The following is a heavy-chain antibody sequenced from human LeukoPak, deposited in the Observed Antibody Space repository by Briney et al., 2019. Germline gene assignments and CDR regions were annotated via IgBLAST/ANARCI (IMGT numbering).Heavy chain of an antibody. CDR3: SVDRTSDIVVVPAANRKNAFDI. V-gene: IGHV3-21*01. D-gene: IGHD2-2*01. CDR1: GFTFSSYR. CDR2: ISSSSSYI. J-gene: IGHJ3*02. Sequence: PGGSLRLSCAASGFTFSSYRMNWVRQAPGKGLEWVSSISSSSSYIYYADSVKGRFTISRDNAKNSLYLQMNSLRAEDTAVYYCSVDRTSDIVVVPAANRKNAFDIWGQGTMVTVSS.